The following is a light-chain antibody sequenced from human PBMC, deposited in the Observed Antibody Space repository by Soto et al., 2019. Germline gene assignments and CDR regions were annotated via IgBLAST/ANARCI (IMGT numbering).Light chain of an antibody. CDR2: AVS. CDR1: SSDVGGYNY. Sequence: QSVLTQPASVSGSPGQSITISCTGTSSDVGGYNYVSWYQQHPGKAPKLMIYAVSNRPSGVSNRFSGSKSGNTASLTISGLQAEDEADYYCSSYTSTTPDVFGTGTKLTVL. CDR3: SSYTSTTPDV. J-gene: IGLJ1*01. V-gene: IGLV2-14*01.